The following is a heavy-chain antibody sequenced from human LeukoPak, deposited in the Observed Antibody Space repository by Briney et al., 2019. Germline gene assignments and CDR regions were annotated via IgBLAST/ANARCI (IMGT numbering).Heavy chain of an antibody. CDR2: INPNSGGT. Sequence: ASVKVSCKASGYTFTGYYMHWVRQAPGQGLEWMGWINPNSGGTNYAQKFQGRVTMTRDTSISTAYMELSRLRSDDTAVYYCARALLNAFDAFDIWGQGAMVTVSS. D-gene: IGHD1-26*01. V-gene: IGHV1-2*02. J-gene: IGHJ3*02. CDR3: ARALLNAFDAFDI. CDR1: GYTFTGYY.